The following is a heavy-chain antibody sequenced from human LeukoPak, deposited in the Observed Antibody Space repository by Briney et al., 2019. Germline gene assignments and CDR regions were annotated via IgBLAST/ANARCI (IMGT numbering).Heavy chain of an antibody. D-gene: IGHD5-18*01. CDR1: GYTFTSYG. CDR2: ISAYNGNT. CDR3: ATLRYSYGPKGYYYYGMDV. V-gene: IGHV1-18*01. J-gene: IGHJ6*02. Sequence: SVKVSCKASGYTFTSYGISWVRQAPGQGFEWMGWISAYNGNTNYAQKLQGRVTMTTDTSTSTAYMELRSLRSDDTAVYYCATLRYSYGPKGYYYYGMDVWGQGTTVTVSS.